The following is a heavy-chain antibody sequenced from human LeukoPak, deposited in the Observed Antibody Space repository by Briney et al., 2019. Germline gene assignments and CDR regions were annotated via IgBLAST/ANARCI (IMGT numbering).Heavy chain of an antibody. CDR3: ARQIRITIFGVVTQFMDV. D-gene: IGHD3-3*01. V-gene: IGHV4-61*02. J-gene: IGHJ6*03. CDR2: IYTSGGT. CDR1: GGSISSGSYN. Sequence: SETLSLTCTVSGGSISSGSYNWSWIRQPAGKGLEWIGRIYTSGGTNYNPSLKSRVTISVDTSKNQFSLKLISVTAADTAVYYCARQIRITIFGVVTQFMDVWGKGTTVTVSS.